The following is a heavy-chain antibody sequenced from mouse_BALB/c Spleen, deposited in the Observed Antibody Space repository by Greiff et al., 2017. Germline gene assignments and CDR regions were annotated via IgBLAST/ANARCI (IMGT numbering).Heavy chain of an antibody. D-gene: IGHD2-10*02. CDR1: GYTFSSYW. CDR2: ILPGSGST. Sequence: VQLQQSGAELMKPGASVKISCKATGYTFSSYWIEWVKQRPGHGLEWIGEILPGSGSTNYNEKFKGKATFTADTSSNTAYMQLSSLTSEDSAVYYCARSGYGNGVHYFDYWGQGTTLTVSS. J-gene: IGHJ2*01. V-gene: IGHV1-9*01. CDR3: ARSGYGNGVHYFDY.